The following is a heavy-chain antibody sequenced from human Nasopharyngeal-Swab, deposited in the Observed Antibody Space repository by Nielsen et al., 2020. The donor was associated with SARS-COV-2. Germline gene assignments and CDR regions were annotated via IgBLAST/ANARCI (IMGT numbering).Heavy chain of an antibody. CDR1: GYSFTSYW. J-gene: IGHJ6*03. V-gene: IGHV1-18*04. D-gene: IGHD6-19*01. CDR3: ARDQHSSGWSYYYYYMDV. Sequence: GESLKISCKGSGYSFTSYWIGWVRQAPGQGLDWMGWISAYNGNTNYAQKLQGRVSMTTDTSTSTAYMELRSLRSDDTAVYYCARDQHSSGWSYYYYYMDVWGKGTTVTVSS. CDR2: ISAYNGNT.